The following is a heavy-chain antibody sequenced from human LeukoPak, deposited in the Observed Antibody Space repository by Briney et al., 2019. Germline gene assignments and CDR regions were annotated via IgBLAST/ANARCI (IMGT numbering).Heavy chain of an antibody. V-gene: IGHV3-30*03. CDR3: ARDHSKATQFDY. CDR2: ISYDGSNK. Sequence: GGSLRLSCAASGFTFSSYGMHWVRQAPGKGLEWVAVISYDGSNKYYADSVKGRFTISRDNSKNTLYLQMNSLRAEDTAVYYCARDHSKATQFDYWGQGTLVTVSS. D-gene: IGHD1-26*01. J-gene: IGHJ4*02. CDR1: GFTFSSYG.